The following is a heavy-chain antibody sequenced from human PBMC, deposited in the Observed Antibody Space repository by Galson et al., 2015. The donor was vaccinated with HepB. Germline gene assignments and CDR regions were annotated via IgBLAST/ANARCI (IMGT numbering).Heavy chain of an antibody. CDR3: ARLTDYDYVWGSYRPAAFDI. CDR1: GYSFTSYW. J-gene: IGHJ3*02. Sequence: QSGAEVKKPGESLKISCKGSGYSFTSYWIGWVRQMPGKGLEWMGIIYPGDSDTRYSPSFQGQVTISADKSISTAYLQWSSLKASDTAMYYCARLTDYDYVWGSYRPAAFDIWGQGTMVTVSS. CDR2: IYPGDSDT. V-gene: IGHV5-51*01. D-gene: IGHD3-16*02.